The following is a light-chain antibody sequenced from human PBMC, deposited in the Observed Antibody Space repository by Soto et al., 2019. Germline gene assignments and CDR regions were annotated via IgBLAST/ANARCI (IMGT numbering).Light chain of an antibody. J-gene: IGKJ2*02. V-gene: IGKV3-20*01. CDR3: QQYGRSPRT. CDR1: QSVSSSY. Sequence: EIVLTQSPGTLSLSPGERATLSCRASQSVSSSYLAWYQQKPGQAPRLLMSDASTRATGIPDRFSGSRSGTDIPLTLNRLEPEDFAVYYCQQYGRSPRTFGQGTKLESK. CDR2: DAS.